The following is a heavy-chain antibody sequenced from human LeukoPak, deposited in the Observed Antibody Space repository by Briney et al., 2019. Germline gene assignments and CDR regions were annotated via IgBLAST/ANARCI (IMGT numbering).Heavy chain of an antibody. CDR3: ARDLGDRITMVRGVVNWFDP. Sequence: GASVEVSCKASGYTFTSYAMNWVRQAPGQGLEWMGWINTNTGNPTYAQGFTGRFVFSLDTSVSTAYLQISSLKAEDTAVYYCARDLGDRITMVRGVVNWFDPWGQGTLVTVSS. V-gene: IGHV7-4-1*02. D-gene: IGHD3-10*01. CDR2: INTNTGNP. J-gene: IGHJ5*02. CDR1: GYTFTSYA.